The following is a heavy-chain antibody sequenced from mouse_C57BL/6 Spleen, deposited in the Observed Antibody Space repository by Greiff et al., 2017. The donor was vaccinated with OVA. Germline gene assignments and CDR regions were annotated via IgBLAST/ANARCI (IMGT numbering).Heavy chain of an antibody. CDR2: ISGGGGNT. CDR1: GFTFSSYT. D-gene: IGHD2-4*01. V-gene: IGHV5-9*01. Sequence: EVKLVESGGGLVKPGGSLKLSCAASGFTFSSYTMSWVRQTPEKRLEWVATISGGGGNTYYPDSVKGRFTISRDNAKNTLYLQMSSLRSEDTALYYCARFYDYDDGYYFDYWGQGTTHTVSS. J-gene: IGHJ2*01. CDR3: ARFYDYDDGYYFDY.